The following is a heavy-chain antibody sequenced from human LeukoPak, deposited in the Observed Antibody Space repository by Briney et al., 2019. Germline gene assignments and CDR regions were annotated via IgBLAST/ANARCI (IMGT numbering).Heavy chain of an antibody. D-gene: IGHD4-17*01. CDR2: IWYDGSNK. J-gene: IGHJ4*02. V-gene: IGHV3-33*06. CDR3: AKVGAAIDYGDYGHFDY. Sequence: PGGSLRLSCAASGFTFSSYWMHWVRQAPGKGLEWVAVIWYDGSNKYYADSVKGRFTISRDNSKNTLYLQMNSLRAEDTAVYYCAKVGAAIDYGDYGHFDYWGQGTLVTVSS. CDR1: GFTFSSYW.